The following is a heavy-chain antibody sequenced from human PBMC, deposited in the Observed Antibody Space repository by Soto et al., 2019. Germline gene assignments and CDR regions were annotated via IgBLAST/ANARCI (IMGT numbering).Heavy chain of an antibody. CDR1: GYTFTNST. D-gene: IGHD2-2*01. Sequence: GASVKVSCKGSGYTFTNSTMHWVRQAPGQRLEWMGWINAGIGNTRYSQKFQGRVTVTRDTSASTAYMELIGLRSDDTAVYYCARDSEDIVVVRDYYYGMDVWGQGTTVTVSS. CDR2: INAGIGNT. J-gene: IGHJ6*02. CDR3: ARDSEDIVVVRDYYYGMDV. V-gene: IGHV1-3*01.